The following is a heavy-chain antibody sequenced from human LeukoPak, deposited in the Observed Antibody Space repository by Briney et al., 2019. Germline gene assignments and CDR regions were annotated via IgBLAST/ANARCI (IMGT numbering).Heavy chain of an antibody. J-gene: IGHJ4*02. CDR3: ARDPQHSVAGPLIDY. CDR2: INWNGGST. Sequence: PGGSLRLSCAASGFTFSSYGMSWVRQAPGKGLEWVSGINWNGGSTGYADSVEGRFTIFRDNAKNSLYLQMNSLGAEDTAVYYCARDPQHSVAGPLIDYWGQGTLVTVSS. V-gene: IGHV3-20*04. D-gene: IGHD6-19*01. CDR1: GFTFSSYG.